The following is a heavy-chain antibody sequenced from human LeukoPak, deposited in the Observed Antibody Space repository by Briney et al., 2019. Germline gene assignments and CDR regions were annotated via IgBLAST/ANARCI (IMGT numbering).Heavy chain of an antibody. D-gene: IGHD5-12*01. CDR3: ASSGEYSGYEPTEFFDF. CDR1: GGSLSNSSYY. V-gene: IGHV4-39*07. Sequence: PSETLSLTCTVSGGSLSNSSYYWGWIRQPPGKELEWIGNFYYSGKTYYNPSLKSRVTISVDTSKNQFSLKLNSVTAADTAVYYCASSGEYSGYEPTEFFDFWGQGTLVTVSS. J-gene: IGHJ4*02. CDR2: FYYSGKT.